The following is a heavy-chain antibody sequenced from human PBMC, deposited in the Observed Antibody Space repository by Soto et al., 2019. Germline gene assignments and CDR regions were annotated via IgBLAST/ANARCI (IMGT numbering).Heavy chain of an antibody. D-gene: IGHD6-13*01. CDR1: GFTFSNYA. V-gene: IGHV3-23*01. CDR3: AKRPLTAAGFDY. CDR2: ITGSGGGT. J-gene: IGHJ4*02. Sequence: EVQLLESGGGLVQPGGSLRLSCAASGFTFSNYAMTWVRQAPGKGLEWVSVITGSGGGTYFVDSVKGRFTXXXDNSKXXXXXXXXXXXXXXTAVYYCAKRPLTAAGFDYWGQGTLVTVSS.